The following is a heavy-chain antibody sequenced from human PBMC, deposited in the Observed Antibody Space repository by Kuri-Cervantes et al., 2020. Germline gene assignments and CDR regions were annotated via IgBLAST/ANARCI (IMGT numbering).Heavy chain of an antibody. CDR1: GFTVSGSA. J-gene: IGHJ6*02. Sequence: GESLKISCAASGFTVSGSAMHWVRQASGKGLEWVARIRSKANSYATAYAASVKGRFTIARDDSKNTAYLQMNSLKTDDTAVYYCTWLYGEPDWYYYYGMDVWGQGTTVTVSS. CDR3: TWLYGEPDWYYYYGMDV. V-gene: IGHV3-73*01. D-gene: IGHD4-17*01. CDR2: IRSKANSYAT.